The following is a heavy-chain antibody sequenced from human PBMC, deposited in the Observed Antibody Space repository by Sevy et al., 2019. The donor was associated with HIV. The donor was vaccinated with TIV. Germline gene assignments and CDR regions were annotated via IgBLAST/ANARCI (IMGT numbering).Heavy chain of an antibody. D-gene: IGHD6-13*01. V-gene: IGHV3-23*01. CDR1: GFTFFSHV. CDR2: LSGSGGTT. CDR3: ATRTTDSSISWVFDV. Sequence: GGSLRLSCAASGFTFFSHVMSWVRQAPGKGLEWVSGLSGSGGTTYYADSVKGLFSISRDNSKNKLYLQMSSLRIEDTAVYYCATRTTDSSISWVFDVWGQGTMVTVSS. J-gene: IGHJ3*01.